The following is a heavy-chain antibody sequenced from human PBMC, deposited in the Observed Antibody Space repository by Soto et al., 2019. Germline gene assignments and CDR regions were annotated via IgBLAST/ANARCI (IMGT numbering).Heavy chain of an antibody. D-gene: IGHD2-8*01. Sequence: TLSLTCTVSGGSISSGGYYWSWIRQHPGKGLEWIGYIYYSGSTYYNPSLKSRVTISVDTSKNQFSLKLSSVTAADTAVYYCARTSRIVLMVYASGWFDPWGQGTLVTVLL. V-gene: IGHV4-31*03. J-gene: IGHJ5*02. CDR1: GGSISSGGYY. CDR2: IYYSGST. CDR3: ARTSRIVLMVYASGWFDP.